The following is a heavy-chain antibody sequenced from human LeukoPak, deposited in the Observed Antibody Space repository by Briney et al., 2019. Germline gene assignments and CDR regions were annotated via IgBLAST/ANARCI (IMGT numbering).Heavy chain of an antibody. Sequence: GGSLRLSCAASGFTFSSYGMHWVRQAPGKGLEWVAYIRYDGSNKYYADSVKRRFTISRDNSKNTLYLQMNSLRAEDTAVYYCAKDTVPGFLEWSYYYYMDVWGKGTTVTVSS. J-gene: IGHJ6*03. CDR3: AKDTVPGFLEWSYYYYMDV. V-gene: IGHV3-30*02. CDR2: IRYDGSNK. CDR1: GFTFSSYG. D-gene: IGHD3-3*01.